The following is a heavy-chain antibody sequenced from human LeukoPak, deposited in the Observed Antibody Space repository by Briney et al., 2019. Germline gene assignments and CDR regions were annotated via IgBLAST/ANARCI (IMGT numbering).Heavy chain of an antibody. CDR2: VHDGGGRT. D-gene: IGHD6-6*01. CDR3: AKDGRSSEPY. Sequence: PGGSLRLSCAASGFTFSRNAMNWIRQAPGKGLEWVSAVHDGGGRTHYADSLKGPLTISRDNSKNTLYLQMNSLRAEDTAVYYCAKDGRSSEPYWGQGTLVTVSS. CDR1: GFTFSRNA. V-gene: IGHV3-23*01. J-gene: IGHJ4*02.